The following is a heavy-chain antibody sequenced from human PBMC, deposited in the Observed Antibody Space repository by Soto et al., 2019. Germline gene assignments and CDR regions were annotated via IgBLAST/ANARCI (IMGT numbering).Heavy chain of an antibody. V-gene: IGHV3-64*01. CDR2: ISSNGGST. D-gene: IGHD6-13*01. J-gene: IGHJ4*02. CDR3: ARAPMSSWYYFDY. CDR1: GFTFSSYA. Sequence: GGSLRLSCAASGFTFSSYAMHWVRQAPGKGLEYVSAISSNGGSTYYANSVKGRFTISRDNSKNTLYLQMGSLRAEDMAVYYCARAPMSSWYYFDYWGQGTLVTVSS.